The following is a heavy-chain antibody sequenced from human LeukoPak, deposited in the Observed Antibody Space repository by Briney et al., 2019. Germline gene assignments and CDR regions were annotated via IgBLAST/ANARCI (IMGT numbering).Heavy chain of an antibody. CDR1: GFTFSSYW. J-gene: IGHJ4*02. D-gene: IGHD3-22*01. CDR3: AILYGSGYYYFDY. V-gene: IGHV3-74*01. Sequence: GGSLRLSCAASGFTFSSYWMHWVRHAPGKGLVWVSRINSDGSSTSYADSVKGRFTISRDNAKNTLYLQMNSLRGADAAVYYCAILYGSGYYYFDYGGQGTLVTVSS. CDR2: INSDGSST.